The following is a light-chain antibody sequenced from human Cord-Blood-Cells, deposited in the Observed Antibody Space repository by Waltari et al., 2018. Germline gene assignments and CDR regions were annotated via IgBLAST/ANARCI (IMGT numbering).Light chain of an antibody. CDR1: KFGAKS. J-gene: IGLJ2*01. Sequence: SYELTQPPSVSVSPGQTASITCSGVKFGAKSACRYQQKPGQPPVLVIYQDSKRPAGIPERFSGSNSGNTATLTISGTQAMDEADYYCQAWDSSTVVFGGGTKLTVL. CDR3: QAWDSSTVV. V-gene: IGLV3-1*01. CDR2: QDS.